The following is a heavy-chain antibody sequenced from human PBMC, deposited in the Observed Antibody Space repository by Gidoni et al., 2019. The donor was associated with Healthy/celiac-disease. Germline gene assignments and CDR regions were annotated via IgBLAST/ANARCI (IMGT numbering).Heavy chain of an antibody. V-gene: IGHV3-53*01. CDR2: IYSGGST. CDR3: ARDRAAGWLQNDY. Sequence: EVQLVESGGGLIQPGGSLRLSCAASGFTVSSNYMSWVRQAPGKGLEWVSVIYSGGSTYYADSVKGRFTISRDNSKNTLYLQMNSLRAEDTAVYYCARDRAAGWLQNDYWGQGTLVTVSS. J-gene: IGHJ4*02. D-gene: IGHD5-12*01. CDR1: GFTVSSNY.